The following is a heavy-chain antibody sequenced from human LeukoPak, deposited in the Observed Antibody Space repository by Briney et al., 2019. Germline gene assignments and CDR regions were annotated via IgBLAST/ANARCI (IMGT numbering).Heavy chain of an antibody. CDR3: ARGRLSSSGWIFDF. CDR2: ISSSSSYI. D-gene: IGHD6-19*01. V-gene: IGHV3-21*01. J-gene: IGHJ4*02. Sequence: PGGSLRLSCAASGFTFSSYSMNWVRQAPGKGLEWVSSISSSSSYIYYADSVKGRFTISRDNAKNSLYLQMNSLRAEDTAVYYCARGRLSSSGWIFDFWGQGTLVTVSS. CDR1: GFTFSSYS.